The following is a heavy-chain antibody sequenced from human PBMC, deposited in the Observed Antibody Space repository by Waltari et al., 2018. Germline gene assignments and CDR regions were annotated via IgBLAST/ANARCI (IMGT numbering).Heavy chain of an antibody. D-gene: IGHD3-22*01. Sequence: QVQLQETGPGLVKPSETLSLTCTVSGGSISSYSWSWIRQPPGKGLEWIGYIYYSGSTNYNPSLKSRVTISVDTSKNQFSLKLSSVTAADTAVYYCAKGYYYDSSGPTEGAFDIWGQGTMVTVSS. CDR3: AKGYYYDSSGPTEGAFDI. CDR1: GGSISSYS. J-gene: IGHJ3*02. V-gene: IGHV4-59*01. CDR2: IYYSGST.